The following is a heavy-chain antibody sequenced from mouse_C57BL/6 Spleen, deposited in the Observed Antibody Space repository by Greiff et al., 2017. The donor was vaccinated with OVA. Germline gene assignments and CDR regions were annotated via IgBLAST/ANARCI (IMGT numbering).Heavy chain of an antibody. J-gene: IGHJ3*01. Sequence: VQLQQPGAELVKPGASVKMSCKASGYTFTSYWITWVKQRPGQGLEWIGDIYPGSGSTNYNEKFKSKATLTVDTSSSTAYMQLSSLTSEDSAVYYCARGEDYDGAWFADWGQGTLVTVSA. CDR2: IYPGSGST. V-gene: IGHV1-55*01. CDR1: GYTFTSYW. D-gene: IGHD2-4*01. CDR3: ARGEDYDGAWFAD.